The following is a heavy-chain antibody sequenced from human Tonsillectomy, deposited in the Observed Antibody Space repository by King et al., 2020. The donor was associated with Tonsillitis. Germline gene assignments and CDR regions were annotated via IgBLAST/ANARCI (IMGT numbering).Heavy chain of an antibody. CDR3: ARGSYSSSRGGIFYYYMDV. Sequence: QLQESGPGLVKPSETLSLTCSVSGGSISSYYWSWIRQPPGKGLEWIGYYYYSGSTNCDPSLQSRVTISLYTSKHQISLKRNSVTAADTALYYCARGSYSSSRGGIFYYYMDVWGKGPTVTVSS. CDR1: GGSISSYY. CDR2: YYYSGST. J-gene: IGHJ6*03. D-gene: IGHD6-13*01. V-gene: IGHV4-59*08.